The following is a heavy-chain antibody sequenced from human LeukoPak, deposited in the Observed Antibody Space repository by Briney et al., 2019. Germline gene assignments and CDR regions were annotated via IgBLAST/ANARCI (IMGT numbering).Heavy chain of an antibody. D-gene: IGHD5-18*01. Sequence: GGSLRLSCAASGFTFSSYWMSWVRQAPGKGLEWVSSISSSSSYIYYADSVKGRFTISRDNAKNSLYLQMNSLRAGDTAVYYCARVPRGYSYGYFVDYWGQGTLVTVSS. CDR2: ISSSSSYI. V-gene: IGHV3-21*01. CDR1: GFTFSSYW. J-gene: IGHJ4*02. CDR3: ARVPRGYSYGYFVDY.